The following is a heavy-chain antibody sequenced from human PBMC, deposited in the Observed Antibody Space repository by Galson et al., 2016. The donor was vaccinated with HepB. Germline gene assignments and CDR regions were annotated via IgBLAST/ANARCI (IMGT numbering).Heavy chain of an antibody. CDR1: GGIFRNYH. D-gene: IGHD2-8*02. CDR2: ILPLFGRA. V-gene: IGHV1-69*13. CDR3: ARGRLHCTGTECYERSDAQDG. Sequence: SVKVSCKASGGIFRNYHISWVRQAPGQGLEWMGAILPLFGRADYAEKFQGRVTISAEEFTTTAYMEVSRLTSEDTAIYYCARGRLHCTGTECYERSDAQDGWGEGTMVTVSS. J-gene: IGHJ3*01.